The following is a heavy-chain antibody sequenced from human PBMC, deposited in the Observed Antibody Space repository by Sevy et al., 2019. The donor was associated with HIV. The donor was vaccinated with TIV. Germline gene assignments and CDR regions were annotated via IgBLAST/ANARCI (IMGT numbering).Heavy chain of an antibody. D-gene: IGHD3-16*01. J-gene: IGHJ4*02. V-gene: IGHV3-7*01. CDR2: INEDGTEK. CDR1: GFTFTRYW. CDR3: ARDGAAGDF. Sequence: GGSLRLSCAASGFTFTRYWMTWVRQAPGKGLQWMGNINEDGTEKYYRDSVRGRFTISRDNAKKSLHLQMNSLRVDDTGVYYCARDGAAGDFWGQGTLVTVSS.